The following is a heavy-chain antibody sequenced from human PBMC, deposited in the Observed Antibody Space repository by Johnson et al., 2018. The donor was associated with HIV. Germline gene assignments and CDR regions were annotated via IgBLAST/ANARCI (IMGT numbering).Heavy chain of an antibody. J-gene: IGHJ3*02. Sequence: EVQLVESGGGLVRPGSSLRLSCLVSGFTFEDYALHWVRQAPGKALGWASGIGGNGVRLGMGAALKGRFPFSRDNAKNSLYLQMNSLRAEDTALYYCAKDLYSSSWTNDAFDIWGQGTMVTVSS. CDR2: IGGNGVRL. V-gene: IGHV3-9*01. D-gene: IGHD6-13*01. CDR1: GFTFEDYA. CDR3: AKDLYSSSWTNDAFDI.